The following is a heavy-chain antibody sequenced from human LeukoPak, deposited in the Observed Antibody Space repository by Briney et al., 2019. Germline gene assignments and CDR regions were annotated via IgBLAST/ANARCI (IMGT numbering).Heavy chain of an antibody. J-gene: IGHJ3*02. V-gene: IGHV3-48*01. D-gene: IGHD3-9*01. CDR2: ISSSSSTI. Sequence: GGSLRLSCAASGFTFSSYSMNWVRQAPGKGLEWVSYISSSSSTIYYADSVKGRFTISRDNAKNSLYLQMNSLRAEDTAVYYCARDYDILTGYYNHDAFDIWGQGTMVTVSS. CDR1: GFTFSSYS. CDR3: ARDYDILTGYYNHDAFDI.